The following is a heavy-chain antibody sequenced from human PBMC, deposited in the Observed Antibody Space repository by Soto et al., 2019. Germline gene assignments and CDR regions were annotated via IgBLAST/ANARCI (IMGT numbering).Heavy chain of an antibody. CDR2: SSNSGSFT. Sequence: LRLSCAASGFIFSSYGMHWVRQAPGKGLEWIGYSSNSGSFTRYADSVKGRFSISRDNAKNSLYLQINSLRGDDTAIYYCVKSGDNYNALDYWGQGTPVTVSS. D-gene: IGHD1-1*01. V-gene: IGHV3-21*05. CDR1: GFIFSSYG. CDR3: VKSGDNYNALDY. J-gene: IGHJ4*02.